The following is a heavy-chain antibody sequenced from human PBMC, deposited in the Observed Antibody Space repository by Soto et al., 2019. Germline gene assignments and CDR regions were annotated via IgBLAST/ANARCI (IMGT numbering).Heavy chain of an antibody. J-gene: IGHJ4*02. CDR2: INPSGGST. Sequence: QVQLVQSGAEVKKPGASVKVSCKASGYTFTSYYMHWVRQAPGQGLEWMGIINPSGGSTSYAQTFQGRVTMTRDTATSTVYMELSSLRSEDTAVYYCARGGSGWYGTVGPPYYFDYWGQGTLVTVSS. CDR3: ARGGSGWYGTVGPPYYFDY. V-gene: IGHV1-46*01. CDR1: GYTFTSYY. D-gene: IGHD6-19*01.